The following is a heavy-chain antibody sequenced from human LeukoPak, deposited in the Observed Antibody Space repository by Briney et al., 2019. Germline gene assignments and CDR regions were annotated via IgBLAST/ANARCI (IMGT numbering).Heavy chain of an antibody. CDR1: GFTFSSFA. CDR3: AKARLYCSSGTCSDHPATLTGMDV. V-gene: IGHV3-23*01. Sequence: GGSLRLSCTASGFTFSSFAMHWVRQAPGKGLEWVSLITNSGVTTHYADSVKGRFTISRDNSRSTLYLQLNSLRADDTALYYCAKARLYCSSGTCSDHPATLTGMDVWGQGTTVTVPS. J-gene: IGHJ6*02. D-gene: IGHD2-15*01. CDR2: ITNSGVTT.